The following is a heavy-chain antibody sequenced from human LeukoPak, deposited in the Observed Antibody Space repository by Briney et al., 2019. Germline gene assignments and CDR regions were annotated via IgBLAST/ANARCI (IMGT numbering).Heavy chain of an antibody. J-gene: IGHJ6*03. D-gene: IGHD3-22*01. CDR1: GGSFSVYY. Sequence: SETLSLTCAVYGGSFSVYYWSWIRQPPGKGLEWIGEINHSGSTNYNPSLKSRVTISVDTSKNQFSLRLSSVTAADTAVYFCARMVRDSSGYPGYYYYYMDVWGKGTTVNVSS. V-gene: IGHV4-34*01. CDR2: INHSGST. CDR3: ARMVRDSSGYPGYYYYYMDV.